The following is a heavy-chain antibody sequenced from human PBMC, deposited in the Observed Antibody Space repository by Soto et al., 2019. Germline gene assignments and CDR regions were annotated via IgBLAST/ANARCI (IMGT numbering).Heavy chain of an antibody. CDR1: GGTFSSYT. CDR2: IIPIFGMA. J-gene: IGHJ6*03. CDR3: AREEAQYQLLHSYYYMDV. Sequence: QVQLVQSGAEVKKPGSSVKVSCTASGGTFSSYTINWVRQAPGQGLEWMGRIIPIFGMANYAQKFQGRVTITADESTSTAYMQLSSLRSEDTGLYYCAREEAQYQLLHSYYYMDVWGKGTTVTVSS. D-gene: IGHD2-2*01. V-gene: IGHV1-69*08.